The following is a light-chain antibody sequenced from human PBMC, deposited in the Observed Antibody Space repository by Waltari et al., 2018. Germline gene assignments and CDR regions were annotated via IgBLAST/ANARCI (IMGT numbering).Light chain of an antibody. J-gene: IGKJ4*01. CDR1: QSLLHTNNKNY. CDR2: WAS. V-gene: IGKV4-1*01. CDR3: QQYYSAPLT. Sequence: DIVVTQSPDSLAVSLGERATINCKSSQSLLHTNNKNYLAWYQLRPGQPPKLLIYWASTRESGVPGRFGGSGSGTDFTLTISGLQAEDVAVYYCQQYYSAPLTFGGGTKVEIK.